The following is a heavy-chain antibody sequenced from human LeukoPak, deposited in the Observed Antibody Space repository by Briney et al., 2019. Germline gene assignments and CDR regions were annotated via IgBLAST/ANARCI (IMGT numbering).Heavy chain of an antibody. V-gene: IGHV1-18*01. CDR1: GYTFTSYG. CDR3: ARDGYGSGSGYRGPWFDP. J-gene: IGHJ5*02. D-gene: IGHD3-10*01. Sequence: ASVKVSCKASGYTFTSYGISWVRQAPGQGLEWMGWISGYNGNTNYAQNLQGRVTMTTDTSTSTAYMELRSLRSDDTAVYYCARDGYGSGSGYRGPWFDPWGQGTLVTVSS. CDR2: ISGYNGNT.